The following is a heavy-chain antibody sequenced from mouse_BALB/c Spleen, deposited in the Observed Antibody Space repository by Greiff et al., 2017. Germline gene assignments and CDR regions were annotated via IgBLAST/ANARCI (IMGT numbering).Heavy chain of an antibody. CDR2: IWAGGST. V-gene: IGHV2-9*02. J-gene: IGHJ4*01. CDR1: GFSLTSYG. Sequence: VQLQESGPGLVAPSQSLSITCTASGFSLTSYGVHWVRQPPGKGLEWLGEIWAGGSTNYNSALMSRLSISKDNSKSQVFLKMNSRQTDDTAMYYCARDGKDGMDYWGQGTSVTVSS. CDR3: ARDGKDGMDY.